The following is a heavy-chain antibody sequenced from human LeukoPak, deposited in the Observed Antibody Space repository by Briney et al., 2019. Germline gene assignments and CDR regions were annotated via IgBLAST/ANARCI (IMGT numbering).Heavy chain of an antibody. Sequence: PSQTLSLTCSVSGDSITSRTYYWTWIRQHPEKGLEWIGYIWNSVSTNYNPALKSRVTISVDTSKNQFSLKLTSVTAADTAIYYCSRDVSSMFPNYFDPWGQGIPGIVSS. D-gene: IGHD6-6*01. CDR3: SRDVSSMFPNYFDP. J-gene: IGHJ5*02. V-gene: IGHV4-31*03. CDR2: IWNSVST. CDR1: GDSITSRTYY.